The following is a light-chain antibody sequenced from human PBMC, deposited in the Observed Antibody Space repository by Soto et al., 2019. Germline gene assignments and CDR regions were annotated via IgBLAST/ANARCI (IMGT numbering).Light chain of an antibody. CDR3: QQFGSSVT. Sequence: EVVLTQSRGTLSLSPGERATLSCRASQSVWSSYLAWYQQKPGQAPRLLISGASSRATGIPDRFSGSGSGTDFTLTISRLEPEDSAVYYCQQFGSSVTFGQGTRLEI. J-gene: IGKJ5*01. CDR2: GAS. CDR1: QSVWSSY. V-gene: IGKV3-20*01.